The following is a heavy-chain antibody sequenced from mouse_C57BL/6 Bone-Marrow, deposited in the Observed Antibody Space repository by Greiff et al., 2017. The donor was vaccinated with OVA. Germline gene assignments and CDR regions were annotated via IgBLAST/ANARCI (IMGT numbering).Heavy chain of an antibody. J-gene: IGHJ4*01. CDR2: INYDGSST. Sequence: DVKLVESEGGLVQPGSSMKLSCTASGFTFSDYYMAWVRQVPEKGLEWVANINYDGSSTYYLDSLKSRFIISRDNAKNILYLQMSSLKSEDTATYYCARGGTVGAMDYWGQGTSVTVSS. CDR3: ARGGTVGAMDY. V-gene: IGHV5-16*01. CDR1: GFTFSDYY. D-gene: IGHD1-1*01.